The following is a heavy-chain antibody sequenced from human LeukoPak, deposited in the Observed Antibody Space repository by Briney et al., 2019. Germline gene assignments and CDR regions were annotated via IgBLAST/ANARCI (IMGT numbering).Heavy chain of an antibody. CDR2: ISGSGGGS. V-gene: IGHV3-23*01. Sequence: GGSLRLSCAASGFTFRHNGMSWVRQAPGKGLQWVSAISGSGGGSYYADSVKGRFKISRDNSRNTRYLQMNRLRAEDTAVYYCAKGPSFSVGWFDPWGQGTLVTVSS. CDR1: GFTFRHNG. CDR3: AKGPSFSVGWFDP. J-gene: IGHJ5*02. D-gene: IGHD2/OR15-2a*01.